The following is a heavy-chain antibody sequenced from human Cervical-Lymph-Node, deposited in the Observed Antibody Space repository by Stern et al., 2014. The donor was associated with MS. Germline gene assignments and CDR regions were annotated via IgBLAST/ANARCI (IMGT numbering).Heavy chain of an antibody. CDR2: ISPYNGNT. CDR3: VRQQGDFDY. D-gene: IGHD1-26*01. J-gene: IGHJ4*02. Sequence: VHLVESGAEVMKPGASVRVSCKASGYTFTSYGISWVRQAPGQGLEWMGWISPYNGNTKYAQRVQGRVTMTTDTSTTTAYMELRSLRSDDTAMYYCVRQQGDFDYWGQGSLVTVSS. CDR1: GYTFTSYG. V-gene: IGHV1-18*01.